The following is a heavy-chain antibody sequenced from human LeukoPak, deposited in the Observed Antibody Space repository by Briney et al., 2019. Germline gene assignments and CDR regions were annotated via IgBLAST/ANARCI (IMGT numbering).Heavy chain of an antibody. J-gene: IGHJ4*02. CDR3: ARADYYDSSGPTFPFDY. V-gene: IGHV3-64*01. Sequence: GGSLRLSCAASGFTFSSYAMHWVRQAPGKGLEYVSAISSNGGSTYYANSVKGRFTISRDNSKHTLYLQMGSLRAEDMAVYYCARADYYDSSGPTFPFDYWGQGTLVTVSS. CDR1: GFTFSSYA. D-gene: IGHD3-22*01. CDR2: ISSNGGST.